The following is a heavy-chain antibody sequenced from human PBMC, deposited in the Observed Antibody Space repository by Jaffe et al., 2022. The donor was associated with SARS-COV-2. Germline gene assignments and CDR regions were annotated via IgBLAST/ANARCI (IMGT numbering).Heavy chain of an antibody. Sequence: QLQLQESGPGLVKPSETLSLTCTVSGGSISSSSYYWGWIRQPPGKGLEWIGSIYYSGSTYYNPSLKSRVTISVDTSKNQFSLKLSSVTAADTAVYYCARRVVVTRYDILTQYYFDYWGQGTLVTVSS. D-gene: IGHD3-9*01. CDR3: ARRVVVTRYDILTQYYFDY. V-gene: IGHV4-39*01. CDR2: IYYSGST. J-gene: IGHJ4*02. CDR1: GGSISSSSYY.